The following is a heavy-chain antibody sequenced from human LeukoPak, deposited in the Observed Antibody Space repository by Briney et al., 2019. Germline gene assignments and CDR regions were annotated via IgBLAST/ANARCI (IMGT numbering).Heavy chain of an antibody. Sequence: GGPLRLSCAASGFTFSSYGMHWVRQAPGKGLEWVAVISYDGSNKYYADSVKGRFTISRDNSKNTLYLQMNSLRAEDTAVYYCAKETYGDYRGGTFDYWGQGTLVTVSS. CDR3: AKETYGDYRGGTFDY. CDR1: GFTFSSYG. V-gene: IGHV3-30*18. CDR2: ISYDGSNK. D-gene: IGHD4-17*01. J-gene: IGHJ4*02.